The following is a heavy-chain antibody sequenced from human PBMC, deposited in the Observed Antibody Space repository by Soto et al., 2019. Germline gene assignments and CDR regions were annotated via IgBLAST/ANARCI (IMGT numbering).Heavy chain of an antibody. CDR3: ATRITLFGSLIHPFDT. D-gene: IGHD3-3*01. V-gene: IGHV4-34*01. Sequence: SETLSLTCAVYGGSVNGYYWNWIRQPPGKGLEWIGEINHTGGTHYNPSLKSRVTMSVDTSKNQFSLRLSSVTAAETAIYYCATRITLFGSLIHPFDTWGQGTQVTVSS. CDR1: GGSVNGYY. J-gene: IGHJ5*02. CDR2: INHTGGT.